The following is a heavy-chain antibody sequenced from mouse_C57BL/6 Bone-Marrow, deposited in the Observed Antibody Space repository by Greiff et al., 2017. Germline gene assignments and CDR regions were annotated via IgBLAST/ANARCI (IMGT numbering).Heavy chain of an antibody. CDR3: ARIAGVGYYLGDYARDY. J-gene: IGHJ4*01. Sequence: QVTLQESGPGILQPSQTLSLSCSFSGFSLSTFGMGVGWIRQPSGKGLEWLAHTWWDDDKSYNPALKSRPSIPKDSSKNQVFLKIANVDTEDTATYYCARIAGVGYYLGDYARDYWGQGTSVTVSS. CDR1: GFSLSTFGMG. D-gene: IGHD2-3*01. CDR2: TWWDDDK. V-gene: IGHV8-8*01.